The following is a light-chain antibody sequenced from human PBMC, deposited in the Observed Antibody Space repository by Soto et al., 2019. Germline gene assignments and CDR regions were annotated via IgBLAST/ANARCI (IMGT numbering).Light chain of an antibody. CDR3: QTWGTGTVV. CDR1: SGRSSYA. J-gene: IGLJ2*01. V-gene: IGLV4-69*01. CDR2: LNSDGSH. Sequence: QLLLTQSPSASASLGTSVKLTCTLSSGRSSYAIAWHQQQPEKGPRYLMKLNSDGSHNKGDGIPDRFSGSSSGAERYLTISSLRSEDEADYYCQTWGTGTVVFGGGTKLTVL.